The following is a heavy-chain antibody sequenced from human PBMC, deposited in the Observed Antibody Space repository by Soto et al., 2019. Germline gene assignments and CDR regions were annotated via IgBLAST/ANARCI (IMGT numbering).Heavy chain of an antibody. Sequence: LSLTCTVSGGSISSYYWSWIRQPAGKGLEWIGRIYTSGSTNYNPSLKSRVTMSVDTSKNQFSLKLSSVTAADTAVYYCARDLKYSGYVYFDYWGQGTLVTVSS. V-gene: IGHV4-4*07. CDR2: IYTSGST. CDR3: ARDLKYSGYVYFDY. CDR1: GGSISSYY. J-gene: IGHJ4*02. D-gene: IGHD5-12*01.